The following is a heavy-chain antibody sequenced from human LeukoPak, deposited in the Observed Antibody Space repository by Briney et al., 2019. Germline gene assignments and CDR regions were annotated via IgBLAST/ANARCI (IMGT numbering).Heavy chain of an antibody. Sequence: SETLSLTCTVSGGSISSYYWGWIRQPPGKGLEWIGSIFYSGSTYCNPSLKSRVTVSLDTSKNQFSLKLSSVTAADTAVYYCANNQLEPRDYYYYMDVWGKGTTVTVSS. V-gene: IGHV4-39*07. D-gene: IGHD1-1*01. CDR3: ANNQLEPRDYYYYMDV. CDR1: GGSISSYY. J-gene: IGHJ6*03. CDR2: IFYSGST.